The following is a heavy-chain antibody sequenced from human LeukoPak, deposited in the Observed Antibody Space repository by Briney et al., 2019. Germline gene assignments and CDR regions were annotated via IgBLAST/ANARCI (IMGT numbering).Heavy chain of an antibody. D-gene: IGHD5-24*01. CDR1: GGTFSSYA. CDR2: IIPILGIA. V-gene: IGHV1-69*04. Sequence: ASVKVSCKASGGTFSSYAISWVRQAPGQGLERMGRIIPILGIANYAQKFQGRVTITADKSTSTAYMELSSLRSEDTAVYYCARDGYNYVSLFDYWGQGTLVTVSP. J-gene: IGHJ4*02. CDR3: ARDGYNYVSLFDY.